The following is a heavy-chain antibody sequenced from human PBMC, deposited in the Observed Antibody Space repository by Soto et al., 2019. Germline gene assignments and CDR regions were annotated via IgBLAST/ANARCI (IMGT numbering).Heavy chain of an antibody. CDR1: GYTFTNYG. V-gene: IGHV1-18*01. CDR2: INVYNGNT. CDR3: ARGVGSGSYYNQYNWFDP. J-gene: IGHJ5*02. D-gene: IGHD3-10*01. Sequence: QVQLVQSGCEVKKLGASVKVSCKASGYTFTNYGISWVRQAPGQVLEWMGWINVYNGNTKYAQKVQGRVTMTTDTSTSTAYMELRSLRSDDTAVYYCARGVGSGSYYNQYNWFDPWGQGTLVTVSS.